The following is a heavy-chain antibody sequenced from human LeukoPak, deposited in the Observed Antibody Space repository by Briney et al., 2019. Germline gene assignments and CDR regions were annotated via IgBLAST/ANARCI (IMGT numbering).Heavy chain of an antibody. CDR1: GGSFSGYY. CDR2: INHSGST. D-gene: IGHD3-10*01. Sequence: KTSETLSLTCAVYGGSFSGYYWSWIRQPPGKGLEWIGEINHSGSTNYNPSLKSRVTISVDTSKNQFSLKLSSVTAADTAVYYCARRAPKPYYYGSGSGNWFDPWGQGTLVTVSS. V-gene: IGHV4-34*01. CDR3: ARRAPKPYYYGSGSGNWFDP. J-gene: IGHJ5*02.